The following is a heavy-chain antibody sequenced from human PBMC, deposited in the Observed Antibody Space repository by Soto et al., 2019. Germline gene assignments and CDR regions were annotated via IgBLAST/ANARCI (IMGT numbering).Heavy chain of an antibody. CDR2: ISAYNGNT. CDR1: WG. J-gene: IGHJ4*02. CDR3: ERGTSVDY. Sequence: WGLSWVRQDPGQGLEWMGWISAYNGNTNYAQKLQGRVTMTTDTSTSTAYMELRSLRSDDTAVYYCERGTSVDYWGQGTLVTVSS. V-gene: IGHV1-18*01.